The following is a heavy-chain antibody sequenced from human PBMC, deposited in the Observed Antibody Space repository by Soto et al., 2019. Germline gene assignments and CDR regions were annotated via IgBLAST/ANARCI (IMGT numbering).Heavy chain of an antibody. V-gene: IGHV4-59*08. CDR3: ARMGMEQQLVLDY. CDR2: IYYSGST. Sequence: QVQLQESGPGLVKPSETLSLTCTVSGDSISSYYWSWIRQPPGKGLEWIGYIYYSGSTNYNPSLKGRVTISVDTSKNQFSLKLSSVTAADTAVYYCARMGMEQQLVLDYWGQGTLVTVS. J-gene: IGHJ4*02. CDR1: GDSISSYY. D-gene: IGHD6-13*01.